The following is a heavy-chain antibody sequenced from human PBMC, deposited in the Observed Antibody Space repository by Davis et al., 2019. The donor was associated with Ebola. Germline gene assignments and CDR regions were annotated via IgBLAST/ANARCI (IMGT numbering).Heavy chain of an antibody. D-gene: IGHD4-23*01. CDR3: ARAGSVVTTYYFDY. J-gene: IGHJ4*02. V-gene: IGHV4-30-4*01. CDR1: GGSISSGDYY. CDR2: IYYSGST. Sequence: PSETLSLTCTVSGGSISSGDYYWSWIRQPPGKGLEWIGYIYYSGSTYYNPSLKSRVTISVDTSKNQFSLKLSSVTAADTAVYYCARAGSVVTTYYFDYWGQGTLVTVSS.